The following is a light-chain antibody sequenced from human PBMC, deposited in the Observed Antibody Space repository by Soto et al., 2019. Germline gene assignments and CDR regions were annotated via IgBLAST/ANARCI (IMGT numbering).Light chain of an antibody. CDR1: QTIASRY. J-gene: IGKJ5*01. CDR3: QQYDTSPPA. CDR2: RTF. Sequence: EIVLTQSPGTLSLSPGERATLSCRASQTIASRYLAWYQHQPGQAPRLLIYRTFARAPGIPDRFSGGGSGTDFALTTSRLERVDCAVYYCQQYDTSPPAVGQGTRLEIK. V-gene: IGKV3-20*01.